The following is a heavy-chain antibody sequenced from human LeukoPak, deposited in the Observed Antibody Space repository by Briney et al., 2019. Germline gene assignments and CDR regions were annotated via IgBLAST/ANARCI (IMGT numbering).Heavy chain of an antibody. CDR1: GGSISSSSYY. V-gene: IGHV4-39*01. CDR2: IYYSGST. Sequence: PSETLSLTCTVSGGSISSSSYYWGWFRQPPGKGLDWIGSIYYSGSTYYNPSLKSRVTISVDTSKNQFSLKLSSVTAADTAVYYCARGYGYSYGSVDYWGQGTLVTVSS. CDR3: ARGYGYSYGSVDY. D-gene: IGHD5-18*01. J-gene: IGHJ4*02.